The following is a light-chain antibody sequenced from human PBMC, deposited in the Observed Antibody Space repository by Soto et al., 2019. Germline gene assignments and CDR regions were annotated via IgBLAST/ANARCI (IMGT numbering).Light chain of an antibody. J-gene: IGKJ1*01. V-gene: IGKV1-5*03. Sequence: DIQMTQSPSTLSASVGDRITISCRASQTISHWLAWYQQKPGKAPNLLIYGVSNLASGVPSRFSGSGSGTEFTLTISSLRPEDFATYYCQQYGGYSWTFGQGTKVEIK. CDR2: GVS. CDR1: QTISHW. CDR3: QQYGGYSWT.